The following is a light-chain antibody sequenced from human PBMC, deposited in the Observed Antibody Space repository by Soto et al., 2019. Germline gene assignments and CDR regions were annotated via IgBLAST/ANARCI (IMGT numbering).Light chain of an antibody. J-gene: IGLJ2*01. CDR3: SSFTTRNTLL. V-gene: IGLV2-14*01. CDR1: SSDVGGLDY. Sequence: QSVLTQPASVSGSRGQSITISCTGTSSDVGGLDYVAWYLQHPGKVPKLLLYEVSIRPSGVSDRFSGSKSGNTASLTISGLQAEDEADYYCSSFTTRNTLLFGGGTKLTVL. CDR2: EVS.